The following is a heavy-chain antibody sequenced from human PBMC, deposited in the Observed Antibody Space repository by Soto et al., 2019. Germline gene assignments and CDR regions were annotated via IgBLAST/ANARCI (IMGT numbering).Heavy chain of an antibody. CDR3: ARSTNYDILTTAYYYYGMDV. CDR1: GYTFTSYA. D-gene: IGHD3-9*01. V-gene: IGHV1-3*01. CDR2: INAGNGNT. J-gene: IGHJ6*02. Sequence: ASVKVSCKASGYTFTSYAMHWVRQAPGQRLEWMGWINAGNGNTKYSQKFQGRVTITRDTSASTAYMELSSLRSEDTAVYYCARSTNYDILTTAYYYYGMDVWGQGTTVTVYS.